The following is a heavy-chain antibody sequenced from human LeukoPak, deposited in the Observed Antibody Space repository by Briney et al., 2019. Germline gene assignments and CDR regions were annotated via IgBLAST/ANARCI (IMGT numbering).Heavy chain of an antibody. V-gene: IGHV4-39*01. Sequence: SETLSLTRSVSGGSISRSSYYWGWIRQPPGKGLEWVGSIYYSGSTYYNPSLKSRVTISVDTSKNQFSLKLSSVTAADAAVYYCARSSGSYYSLFDYWGQGTLVTVSS. CDR1: GGSISRSSYY. J-gene: IGHJ4*02. CDR3: ARSSGSYYSLFDY. CDR2: IYYSGST. D-gene: IGHD1-26*01.